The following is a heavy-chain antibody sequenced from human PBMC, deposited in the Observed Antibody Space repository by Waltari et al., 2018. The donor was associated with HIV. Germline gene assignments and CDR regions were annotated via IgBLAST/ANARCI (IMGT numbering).Heavy chain of an antibody. Sequence: QVQLVESGGGVVQPGRSLRRYCAASGFTVSSYALHWVRQAPGKGLEWVAVISYDGSNKYYADSVKGRFTISRDNSKNTLYLQMNSLRAEDTAVYYCARDRYCSGGSCSFFDYWGQGTLVTVSS. J-gene: IGHJ4*02. CDR3: ARDRYCSGGSCSFFDY. V-gene: IGHV3-30*04. CDR2: ISYDGSNK. D-gene: IGHD2-15*01. CDR1: GFTVSSYA.